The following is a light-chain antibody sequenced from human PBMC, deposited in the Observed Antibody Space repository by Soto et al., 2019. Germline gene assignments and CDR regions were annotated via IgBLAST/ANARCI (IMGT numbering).Light chain of an antibody. CDR3: QQYYSSPLT. V-gene: IGKV4-1*01. CDR1: QNLLYGSIDKTF. Sequence: DIVLTQSPDSLAVSLGERATINCKSSQNLLYGSIDKTFLAWYQQRPGQPPKLLIYWGSTRESGVPDRFSGSGSRTDFTLTLSSLPAEDVAVYYCQQYYSSPLTFGGGTKVEIK. CDR2: WGS. J-gene: IGKJ4*01.